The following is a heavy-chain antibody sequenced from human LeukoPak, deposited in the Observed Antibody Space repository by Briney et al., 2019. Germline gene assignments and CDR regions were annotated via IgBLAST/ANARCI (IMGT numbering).Heavy chain of an antibody. D-gene: IGHD3-22*01. J-gene: IGHJ3*02. V-gene: IGHV4-59*12. CDR1: GGAISNYY. CDR2: IFYTGST. Sequence: TSETLSLTCTVSGGAISNYYWSWIRQPPGKGLEWIAYIFYTGSTNYNPSLKSRVTISVDTSKNQFSLKLSSVTAADTAVYYCAREYYYDGSGYYLERSDDAFDIWGQGTMVTVSS. CDR3: AREYYYDGSGYYLERSDDAFDI.